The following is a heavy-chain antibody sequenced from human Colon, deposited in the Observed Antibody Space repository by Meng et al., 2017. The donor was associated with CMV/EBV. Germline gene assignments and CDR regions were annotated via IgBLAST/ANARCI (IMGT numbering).Heavy chain of an antibody. CDR2: IKSKTDGGTT. D-gene: IGHD3-22*01. Sequence: GGSLRLSWAASGFTFSNAWMSWVRQPPGKGLEWVGSIKSKTDGGTTDYAAPVKGRFTISRDDSKNTLYLQMNSLKTEDTAVYYCTTGYYYDSSGYYYLFDYWGQGTLVTVSS. V-gene: IGHV3-15*01. CDR3: TTGYYYDSSGYYYLFDY. CDR1: GFTFSNAW. J-gene: IGHJ4*02.